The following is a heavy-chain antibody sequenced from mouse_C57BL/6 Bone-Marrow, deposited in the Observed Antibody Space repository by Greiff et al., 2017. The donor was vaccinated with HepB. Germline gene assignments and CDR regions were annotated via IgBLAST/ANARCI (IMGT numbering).Heavy chain of an antibody. J-gene: IGHJ3*01. CDR3: ARHEVPYPYDYVLRGPWVAY. D-gene: IGHD2-4*01. CDR1: GYTFTEYT. CDR2: FYPGSGSI. Sequence: QVQLQQSGAELVKPGASVKLSCKASGYTFTEYTIHWVKQRSGQGLEWIGWFYPGSGSIKYNEKFKDKATLTADKSSRTVYMELSRLTSEDSAVYFFARHEVPYPYDYVLRGPWVAYWGQGTLVTVSA. V-gene: IGHV1-62-2*01.